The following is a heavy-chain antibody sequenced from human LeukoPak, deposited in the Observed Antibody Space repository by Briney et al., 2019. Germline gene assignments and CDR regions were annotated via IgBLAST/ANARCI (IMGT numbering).Heavy chain of an antibody. CDR1: GFSVSNNY. V-gene: IGHV3-23*01. J-gene: IGHJ4*02. CDR2: ISGSSGHT. D-gene: IGHD3-3*01. CDR3: AKVGFSEMEWLLYSDH. Sequence: GGSLRLSCAASGFSVSNNYMSWVRQAPGKGLEWVSAISGSSGHTYYADSVKGRFTISRDNSKNTLYLQMNSLRAEDTAVYYCAKVGFSEMEWLLYSDHWGQGTLVTVSS.